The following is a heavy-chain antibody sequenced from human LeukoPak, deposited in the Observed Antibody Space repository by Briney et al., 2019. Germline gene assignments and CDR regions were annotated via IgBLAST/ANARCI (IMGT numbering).Heavy chain of an antibody. Sequence: ASVKVSCKASGYTFTSYAMNWVRQAPGQGLEWMGWIGAYNGNTNYAQKLRGRVTMTTDTSTSTAYMELRSLRSDDTAVYYCARGSTSGGSYIPYYYMDVWGKGTTVTVSS. J-gene: IGHJ6*03. D-gene: IGHD1-26*01. V-gene: IGHV1-18*01. CDR3: ARGSTSGGSYIPYYYMDV. CDR2: IGAYNGNT. CDR1: GYTFTSYA.